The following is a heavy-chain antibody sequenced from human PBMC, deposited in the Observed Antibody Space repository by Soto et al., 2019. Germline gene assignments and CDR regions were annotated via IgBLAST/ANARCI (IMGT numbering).Heavy chain of an antibody. V-gene: IGHV5-10-1*01. J-gene: IGHJ3*02. CDR2: IDPSDSYT. CDR3: ARREFYYDSSGYYSPWAFDI. CDR1: GYSFTSYW. Sequence: PGESLKISCKGSGYSFTSYWISWVRQMPGKGLEWMGRIDPSDSYTNYSPSFQGHVTISADKSISTAYLQWSSLKASDTAMYYCARREFYYDSSGYYSPWAFDIWGQGTMVTVS. D-gene: IGHD3-22*01.